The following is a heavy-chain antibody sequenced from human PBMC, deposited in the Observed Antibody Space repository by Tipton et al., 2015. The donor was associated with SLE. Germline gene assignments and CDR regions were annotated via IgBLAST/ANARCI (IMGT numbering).Heavy chain of an antibody. CDR3: ANDYYDSSGYSLFDP. CDR1: GFTFRSYA. J-gene: IGHJ5*02. V-gene: IGHV3-23*01. D-gene: IGHD3-22*01. CDR2: ISGSGGTT. Sequence: SLRLSCAASGFTFRSYAMSWVRQAPGKGLAWVSGISGSGGTTYYADSVKGRFTISRDNSKNTLYLQMNSLRAEDTAVYYCANDYYDSSGYSLFDPWGQGNLVTVSS.